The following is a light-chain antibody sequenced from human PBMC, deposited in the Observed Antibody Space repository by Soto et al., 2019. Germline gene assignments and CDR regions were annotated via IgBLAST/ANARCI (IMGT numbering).Light chain of an antibody. J-gene: IGLJ2*01. Sequence: QLVLTQSPSASGSLGASVRLTCTLSSGHSTYAIAWHQQRPEKAPRYLMKVYSDGSHSKGDGSPDRFSGSSSGAERYLTISSLQSEDEGDYYCQTWGSGIQIFGGGTKLTVL. CDR3: QTWGSGIQI. CDR2: VYSDGSH. V-gene: IGLV4-69*01. CDR1: SGHSTYA.